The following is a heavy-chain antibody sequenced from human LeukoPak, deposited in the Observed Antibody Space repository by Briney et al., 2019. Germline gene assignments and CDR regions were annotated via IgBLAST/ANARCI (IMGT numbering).Heavy chain of an antibody. CDR1: GLAVSSNY. J-gene: IGHJ4*02. V-gene: IGHV3-66*01. CDR3: ALETMADTLDY. Sequence: PGGSLRLSCAASGLAVSSNYMSWVRQAPGKGLEWVSVIYSGGTTYYADSVKGRSTISRDDSRNTVHLQMNSLRAEDTAVYYCALETMADTLDYWGQGTLVTVSS. CDR2: IYSGGTT. D-gene: IGHD5-24*01.